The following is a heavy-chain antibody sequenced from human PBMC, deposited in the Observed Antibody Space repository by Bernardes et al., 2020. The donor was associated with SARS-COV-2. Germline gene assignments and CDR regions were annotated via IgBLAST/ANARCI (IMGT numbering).Heavy chain of an antibody. Sequence: SETLSLTCTVSGGSISSYYWSWIRQPPGKGLEWIGYIYYSGSTNYNPSLKSRVTISVDTSKNQFSLKLSSVTAADTAVYYCAKILSSAWFDLRVGYFENWGQGTLVTVSS. CDR3: AKILSSAWFDLRVGYFEN. D-gene: IGHD6-19*01. CDR2: IYYSGST. V-gene: IGHV4-59*01. CDR1: GGSISSYY. J-gene: IGHJ4*02.